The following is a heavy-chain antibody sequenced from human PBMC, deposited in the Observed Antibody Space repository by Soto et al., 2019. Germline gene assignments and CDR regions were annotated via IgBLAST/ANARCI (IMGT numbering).Heavy chain of an antibody. Sequence: SLILTCEASRVAFSNYVMRCVRQAPETGMEWVSAISGSGGSTYYADSVKGRFTISRDNSKNTLYLQMNSLRAEDTAVYYCAKDGSSTSSSYYYGMDVWGQGTTVIVS. V-gene: IGHV3-23*01. CDR2: ISGSGGST. CDR1: RVAFSNYV. D-gene: IGHD2-2*01. J-gene: IGHJ6*02. CDR3: AKDGSSTSSSYYYGMDV.